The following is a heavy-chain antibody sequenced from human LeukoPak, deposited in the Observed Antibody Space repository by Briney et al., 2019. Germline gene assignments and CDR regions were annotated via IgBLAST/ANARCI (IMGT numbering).Heavy chain of an antibody. CDR1: GFTVSSNY. J-gene: IGHJ6*04. V-gene: IGHV3-53*01. Sequence: PGGSLRLSCAASGFTVSSNYMSWVRQAPGKGLEWVSVIYSGGSTYYADSVKGRFTISRDNSKNTLYLQMNSLRAEDTAVYYWAGEITMVRGKSSAYYYGMDVWGKGTTVTVSS. CDR3: AGEITMVRGKSSAYYYGMDV. CDR2: IYSGGST. D-gene: IGHD3-10*01.